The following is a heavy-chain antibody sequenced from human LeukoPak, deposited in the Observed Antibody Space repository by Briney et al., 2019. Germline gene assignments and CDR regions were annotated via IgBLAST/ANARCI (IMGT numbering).Heavy chain of an antibody. CDR3: ARRIYEYYYYYGMDV. V-gene: IGHV3-33*01. D-gene: IGHD3-3*01. CDR1: GFPFSSYG. J-gene: IGHJ6*02. CDR2: IWYDGSNK. Sequence: PGGPLRPPFAAAGFPFSSYGMPGVRQAPGKGLGGAAVIWYDGSNKYYADSVKGRFTISRDNSKNTLYLQMNSLRAEDTAVYYCARRIYEYYYYYGMDVWGQGTTVTVSS.